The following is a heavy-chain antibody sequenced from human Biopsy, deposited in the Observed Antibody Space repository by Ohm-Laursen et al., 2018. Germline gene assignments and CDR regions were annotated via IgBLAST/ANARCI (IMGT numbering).Heavy chain of an antibody. CDR2: ISSGGYR. Sequence: TLSLTWTVSGDSISSGVYCWNWFRQHPEKGLEWIGYISSGGYRKYTPSLQSLITISMDTSRNQFSLRLNSVTSADTAVYYCARAPYVSGSFGWFDPWGQGIVATVSS. D-gene: IGHD3-10*01. V-gene: IGHV4-31*01. CDR1: GDSISSGVYC. CDR3: ARAPYVSGSFGWFDP. J-gene: IGHJ5*02.